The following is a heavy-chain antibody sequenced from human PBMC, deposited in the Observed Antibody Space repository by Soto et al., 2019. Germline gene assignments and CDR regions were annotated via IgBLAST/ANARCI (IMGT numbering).Heavy chain of an antibody. Sequence: GGSLRLSCAASGFTFSSYAMSWVRQAPGKGLEWVSAISGSGVSTYYADSVKGRFTISRDNSKNTLYLQMNSLRAEDTAVYYCAKEGEHSSGWADFDYWGQGTLVTVSS. CDR1: GFTFSSYA. V-gene: IGHV3-23*01. CDR2: ISGSGVST. D-gene: IGHD6-19*01. J-gene: IGHJ4*02. CDR3: AKEGEHSSGWADFDY.